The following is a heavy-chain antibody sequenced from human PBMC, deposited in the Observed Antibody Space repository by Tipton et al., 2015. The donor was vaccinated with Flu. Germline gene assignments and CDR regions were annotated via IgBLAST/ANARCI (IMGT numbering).Heavy chain of an antibody. Sequence: TLSLTCTVSGGSISSSSYYWGWIRQPPGKGLEWIGSIYYSGSTYYNPSLKSRVTISVDTSKNQFSLKLSSVTAADTAVYYCATSTLAPFWSGVIHNYYYYYYMDVWGKGTTVTVSS. V-gene: IGHV4-39*07. D-gene: IGHD3-3*01. CDR3: ATSTLAPFWSGVIHNYYYYYYMDV. CDR1: GGSISSSSYY. CDR2: IYYSGST. J-gene: IGHJ6*03.